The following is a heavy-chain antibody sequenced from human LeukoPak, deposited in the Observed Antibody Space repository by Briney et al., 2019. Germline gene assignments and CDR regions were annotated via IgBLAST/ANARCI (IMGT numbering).Heavy chain of an antibody. D-gene: IGHD3-22*01. V-gene: IGHV3-15*01. J-gene: IGHJ1*01. CDR1: GFTFSNAW. CDR3: TTDQRYYDSSGYYYRYFQH. CDR2: IKSKTDGGTT. Sequence: PGGSLRLSCAASGFTFSNAWMSWVRQAPGKGLEWVGRIKSKTDGGTTDYAAPVKGRFTISRDDSKNTLYLQMNSLKTEDTAVYYCTTDQRYYDSSGYYYRYFQHWGQGTLVTVSS.